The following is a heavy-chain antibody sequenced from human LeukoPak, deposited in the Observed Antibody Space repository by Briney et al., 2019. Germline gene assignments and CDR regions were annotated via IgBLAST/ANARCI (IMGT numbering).Heavy chain of an antibody. V-gene: IGHV4-59*01. CDR2: IYYSGST. CDR1: GGSISSYY. Sequence: PSETLSLTCTVSGGSISSYYWSWLRQPPGKGLEWIGYIYYSGSTNYNPSLKSRVTISVDTSKNQFSLKLSSVTAADTAVYYCARAGTVTVNRYYYYYMDVWGKGTTVTVSS. CDR3: ARAGTVTVNRYYYYYMDV. D-gene: IGHD4-11*01. J-gene: IGHJ6*03.